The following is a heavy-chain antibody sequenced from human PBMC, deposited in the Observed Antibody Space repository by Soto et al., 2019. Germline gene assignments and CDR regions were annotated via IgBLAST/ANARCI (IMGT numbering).Heavy chain of an antibody. J-gene: IGHJ4*02. D-gene: IGHD3-3*01. CDR1: GGSISSSNYY. CDR3: ANGVYGFWSGAIDY. CDR2: IYYSGST. Sequence: SETLSLTCTVSGGSISSSNYYWGWIRQPPGKGLEWIGSIYYSGSTYYNPSLKSRVTISVDTSKNQFSLKLSSVTAADTAVYYCANGVYGFWSGAIDYWGQGTPVTVSS. V-gene: IGHV4-39*01.